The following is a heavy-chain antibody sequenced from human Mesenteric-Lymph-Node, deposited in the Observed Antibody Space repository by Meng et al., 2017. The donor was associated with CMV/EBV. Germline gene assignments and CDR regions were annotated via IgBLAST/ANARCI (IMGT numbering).Heavy chain of an antibody. V-gene: IGHV3-23*01. D-gene: IGHD4/OR15-4a*01. Sequence: GESLKISCVASGFTFSNYTMCWVRQAPGKGLEWVSGTSGNSGSTYYADSVKGRFTISRDNAKNTLFLEMNSLRGEDTAVYYCANLRELWGSYYFDYWGQGTLVTVSS. J-gene: IGHJ4*02. CDR3: ANLRELWGSYYFDY. CDR1: GFTFSNYT. CDR2: TSGNSGST.